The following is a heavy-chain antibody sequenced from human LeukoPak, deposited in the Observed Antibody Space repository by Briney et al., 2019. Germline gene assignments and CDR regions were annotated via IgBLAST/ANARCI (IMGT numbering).Heavy chain of an antibody. V-gene: IGHV4-59*08. J-gene: IGHJ4*02. CDR1: GGTISSYY. CDR2: IHYSGST. Sequence: SETLSPTCTVSGGTISSYYWNWIRQPPGKGLEWIGYIHYSGSTKYNPSLKSRVTISVDTSKNQFSLKLSSVTAADTAVYYCARWYSSGWAFDYWGQGTLVTVSS. CDR3: ARWYSSGWAFDY. D-gene: IGHD6-19*01.